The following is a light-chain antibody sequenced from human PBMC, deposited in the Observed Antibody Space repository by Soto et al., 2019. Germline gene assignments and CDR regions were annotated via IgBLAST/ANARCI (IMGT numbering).Light chain of an antibody. V-gene: IGLV2-11*01. CDR2: DVS. J-gene: IGLJ2*01. Sequence: LTQPRSVSGSPGQSVTISCTGTSSDVGGYNYVSWYQQHPGKAPKLMIYDVSKRPSGVPDRFSGSKSGNTASLTISGLQAEDEADYYCCSYAGSYPVVFGGGTK. CDR3: CSYAGSYPVV. CDR1: SSDVGGYNY.